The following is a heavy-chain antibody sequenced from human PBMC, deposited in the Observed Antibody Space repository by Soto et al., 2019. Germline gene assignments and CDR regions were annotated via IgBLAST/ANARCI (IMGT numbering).Heavy chain of an antibody. D-gene: IGHD4-17*01. V-gene: IGHV6-1*01. CDR3: ARARPYGDYGLYYYGMDV. J-gene: IGHJ6*02. CDR2: TYYRSKWYN. Sequence: SQTLSLTCAISGDSVSSNSAAWNWIRQSPSRGLEWLGRTYYRSKWYNDYAVSVKSRITINPDTSKNQFSLQLNSVTPEDTAVYYCARARPYGDYGLYYYGMDVWGQGTTVTVSS. CDR1: GDSVSSNSAA.